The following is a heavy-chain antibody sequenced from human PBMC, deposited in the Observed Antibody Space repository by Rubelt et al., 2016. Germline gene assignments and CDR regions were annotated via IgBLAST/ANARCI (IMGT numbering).Heavy chain of an antibody. CDR2: INRDGRT. J-gene: IGHJ4*02. CDR1: GITVGTNY. Sequence: EVQLVESGGDLVQPGGSLRLSCAVSGITVGTNYMNWVRQAPGKGLEWVSIINRDGRTYYTDSVKGRFTISRDNSKNTRYLQMNSLRVEDTALYYCARGDFDYWGQGTLVTVSS. CDR3: ARGDFDY. V-gene: IGHV3-66*01.